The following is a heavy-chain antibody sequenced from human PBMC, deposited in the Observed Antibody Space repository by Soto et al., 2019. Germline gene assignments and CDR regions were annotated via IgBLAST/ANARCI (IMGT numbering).Heavy chain of an antibody. J-gene: IGHJ5*02. CDR2: ISGSGDGT. CDR3: APQPPHCTGPSCYIMA. V-gene: IGHV3-23*01. D-gene: IGHD2-2*02. Sequence: VQLLDSGGGLVQPGGSLRLSCAASGFTFNTYAMSWVRQAPGKGLEWVSSISGSGDGTYYADSVEGRFTISRDNSKNTLYLQMNILRAEDTALYYCAPQPPHCTGPSCYIMAWGLGTLVTVSS. CDR1: GFTFNTYA.